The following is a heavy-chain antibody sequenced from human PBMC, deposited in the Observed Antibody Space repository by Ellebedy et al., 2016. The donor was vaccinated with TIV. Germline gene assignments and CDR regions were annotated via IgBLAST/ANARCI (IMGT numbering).Heavy chain of an antibody. V-gene: IGHV1-69*06. CDR3: ARQNSGSYYFYYFDY. Sequence: SVKVSXXASGGTFSSYAISWVRQAPGQGLEWMGGIIPIFGTANYAQKFQGRVTITADKSTSTAYMELSSLRSEDTAVYYCARQNSGSYYFYYFDYWGQGTLVTVSS. J-gene: IGHJ4*02. D-gene: IGHD1-26*01. CDR2: IIPIFGTA. CDR1: GGTFSSYA.